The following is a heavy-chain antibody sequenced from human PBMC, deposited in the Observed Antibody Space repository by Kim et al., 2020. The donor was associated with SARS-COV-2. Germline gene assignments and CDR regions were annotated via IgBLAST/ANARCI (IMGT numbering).Heavy chain of an antibody. J-gene: IGHJ1*01. Sequence: GGSLRLSCAASGFTFGSYGMHWVRQAPGKGLEWVAVISYDGGNIYYAASVKGRFTISRDNSKNTLVLQMSSLRAEDTAVYYWAKDLVWSEGTPIADYFQ. D-gene: IGHD3-3*01. CDR2: ISYDGGNI. CDR3: AKDLVWSEGTPIADYFQ. CDR1: GFTFGSYG. V-gene: IGHV3-33*06.